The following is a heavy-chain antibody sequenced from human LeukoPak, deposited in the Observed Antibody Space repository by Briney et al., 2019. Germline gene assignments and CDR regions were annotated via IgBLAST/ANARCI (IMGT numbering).Heavy chain of an antibody. J-gene: IGHJ2*01. CDR3: ARLYYYDSSGYRYWHFDL. Sequence: SETLSLTCTVSGGSVSSGSYYWSWIRQPPGKGLEWIGYIYYSGSTNYNPSLKSRVTISVDTSKNQFSLKLSSVTAADTAVYYCARLYYYDSSGYRYWHFDLWGRGTLVTVSS. D-gene: IGHD3-22*01. CDR1: GGSVSSGSYY. V-gene: IGHV4-61*01. CDR2: IYYSGST.